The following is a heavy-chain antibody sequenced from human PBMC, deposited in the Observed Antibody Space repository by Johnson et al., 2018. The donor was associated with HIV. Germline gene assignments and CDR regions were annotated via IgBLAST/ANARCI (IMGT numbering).Heavy chain of an antibody. Sequence: LQLVESGGGLVQPGGSLRLSCAASGFTFSSYDMHWVRQATGKGLEWVSAIGTAGDTYYPGSVKGRFTISRENAKNSLYLQMNSLRAGDTAVYYCARVGYQDAFDIWGEGTMVTVSS. CDR1: GFTFSSYD. D-gene: IGHD3-16*02. CDR3: ARVGYQDAFDI. CDR2: IGTAGDT. V-gene: IGHV3-13*01. J-gene: IGHJ3*02.